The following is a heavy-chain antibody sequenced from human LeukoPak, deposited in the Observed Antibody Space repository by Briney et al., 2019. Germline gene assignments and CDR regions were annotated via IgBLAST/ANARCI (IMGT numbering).Heavy chain of an antibody. D-gene: IGHD3-22*01. V-gene: IGHV3-15*07. CDR1: GFTFSNAW. CDR3: STTYYYDSSEGY. CDR2: IKSKTDGGTT. Sequence: GGSLRLSCAASGFTFSNAWMNWVRQALGKGLEWVGRIKSKTDGGTTDYAAPVKGRFTISRDDSKNTLYLQMNSLKTEDTAVYYCSTTYYYDSSEGYWGQGTLVTVSS. J-gene: IGHJ4*02.